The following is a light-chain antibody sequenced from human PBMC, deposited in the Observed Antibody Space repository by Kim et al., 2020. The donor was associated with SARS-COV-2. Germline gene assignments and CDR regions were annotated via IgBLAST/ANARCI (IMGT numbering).Light chain of an antibody. Sequence: GQSITISCTGSSSDLGAYNYVSWYQQHPGKAPKLMIYDVTKRPSGLSNRFSGSKSGNTASLTISGLQAEDEADYFCSSYTTSSTLVFGGGTQLTVL. CDR1: SSDLGAYNY. CDR2: DVT. J-gene: IGLJ3*02. V-gene: IGLV2-14*04. CDR3: SSYTTSSTLV.